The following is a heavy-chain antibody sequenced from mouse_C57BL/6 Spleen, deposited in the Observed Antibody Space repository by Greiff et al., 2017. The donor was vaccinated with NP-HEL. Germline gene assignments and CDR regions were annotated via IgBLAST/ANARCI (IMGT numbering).Heavy chain of an antibody. J-gene: IGHJ1*03. Sequence: QVQLKESGAELAKPGASVKLSCKASGYTFTSYWMHWVKQRPGQGLEWIGYINPSSGYTKYNQKFKDKATLTADKSSCTAYMQRSSLTYEDSAVYYCAKEGVEEYGSSYRYFDVWGTGTTVTVSS. CDR2: INPSSGYT. V-gene: IGHV1-7*01. CDR3: AKEGVEEYGSSYRYFDV. CDR1: GYTFTSYW. D-gene: IGHD1-1*01.